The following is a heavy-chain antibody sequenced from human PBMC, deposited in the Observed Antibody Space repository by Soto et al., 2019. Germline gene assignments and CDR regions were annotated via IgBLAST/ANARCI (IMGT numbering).Heavy chain of an antibody. V-gene: IGHV4-39*01. Sequence: QLQLQESGPGLVKPSETLSLTCTVSGGSIRSSSSYWDWIRQPPGKGLEWIGSIYYSGSTYSNPSLKSRVIISMDKSKNQFSLNVSSVTAADTAVYYCASRRGVVQDGMDVWGQGTTVIVSS. CDR1: GGSIRSSSSY. J-gene: IGHJ6*02. CDR2: IYYSGST. CDR3: ASRRGVVQDGMDV. D-gene: IGHD3-3*01.